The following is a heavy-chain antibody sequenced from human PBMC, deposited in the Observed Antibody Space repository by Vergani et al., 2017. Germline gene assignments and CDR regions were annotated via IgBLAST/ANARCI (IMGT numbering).Heavy chain of an antibody. CDR3: PRXKGKLTIFGVNYYYGMDV. D-gene: IGHD3-3*01. V-gene: IGHV4-4*02. CDR1: GGSISSSNW. Sequence: QVQLQESGPGLVKPSGTLSLTCAVSGGSISSSNWWSWVRQPPGKGLEWIGEIYHSGSTNYNPSLKSRVTISVDKAKNQFSLKLSSVTAADTAVYYCPRXKGKLTIFGVNYYYGMDVWGQGTTVTVSS. CDR2: IYHSGST. J-gene: IGHJ6*02.